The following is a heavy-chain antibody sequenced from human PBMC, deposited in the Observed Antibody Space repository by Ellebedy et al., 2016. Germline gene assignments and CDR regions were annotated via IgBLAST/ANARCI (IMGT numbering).Heavy chain of an antibody. Sequence: ASVKVSXXASGYAFTTYAIHWVRQAPGQGLEWMGWINSGNGDTKSSEKFQGRVTITRDTSATTVHMGLSSLRSEDTAVYFCARGGRYCSATSCHNPTTGSYGMDVWGQGTTVIVSS. J-gene: IGHJ6*01. CDR2: INSGNGDT. CDR1: GYAFTTYA. V-gene: IGHV1-3*01. D-gene: IGHD2-15*01. CDR3: ARGGRYCSATSCHNPTTGSYGMDV.